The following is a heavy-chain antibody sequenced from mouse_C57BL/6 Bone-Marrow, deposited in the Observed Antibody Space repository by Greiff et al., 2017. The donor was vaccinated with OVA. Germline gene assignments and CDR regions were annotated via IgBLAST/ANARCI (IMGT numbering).Heavy chain of an antibody. V-gene: IGHV5-17*01. CDR3: ARRDDYDVRFAY. Sequence: EVKLVESGGGLVKPGGSLKLSCAASGFTFSDYGMHWVRQAPEKGLEWVAYISSGSSTIYYADTVKGRFPISRDNAKNTLFLQMTSLRSEDTAMYYCARRDDYDVRFAYWGQGTLVTVSA. J-gene: IGHJ3*01. CDR1: GFTFSDYG. D-gene: IGHD2-4*01. CDR2: ISSGSSTI.